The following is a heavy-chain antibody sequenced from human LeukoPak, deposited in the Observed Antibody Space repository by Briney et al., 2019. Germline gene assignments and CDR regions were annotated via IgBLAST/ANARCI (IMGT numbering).Heavy chain of an antibody. CDR3: ARDQGYYDSSGYCDY. J-gene: IGHJ4*02. CDR1: GYTFTGYY. D-gene: IGHD3-22*01. Sequence: ASVKVSCKASGYTFTGYYMHWVRQAPGQGLEWMGRINPNSGGTNYAQKFQGRVTMTRDTSISTAYMELRSLRSDDTAVYYCARDQGYYDSSGYCDYWGQGTLVTVSS. CDR2: INPNSGGT. V-gene: IGHV1-2*06.